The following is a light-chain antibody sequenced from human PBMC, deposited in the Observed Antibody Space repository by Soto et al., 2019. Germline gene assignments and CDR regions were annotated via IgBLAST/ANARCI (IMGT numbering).Light chain of an antibody. V-gene: IGKV1-33*01. CDR3: QQYDLLPWT. J-gene: IGKJ1*01. CDR2: AAS. CDR1: QDITNF. Sequence: DVPLTQSPSSLSASVGDKVTITCQASQDITNFLNWYQQKPGKAPKLLIYAASNLETGLPSRFSGGGSGTDFTFTISSLQPEDVATYFCQQYDLLPWTFGQGTLVVVK.